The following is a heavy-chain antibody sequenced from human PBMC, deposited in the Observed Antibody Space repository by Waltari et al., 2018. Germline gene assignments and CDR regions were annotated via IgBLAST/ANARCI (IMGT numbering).Heavy chain of an antibody. CDR3: ALLPAAKSGAIDY. Sequence: QLQLQESGSGLVKPSQTLSLTCAVSGGSISSGGYSWSWIRQPPGKGLEWIGYIYHSGSTYYTPSLKSRVTISVDRSKNQFSLKLSSVTAADTAVYYCALLPAAKSGAIDYWGQGTLVTVSS. CDR2: IYHSGST. V-gene: IGHV4-30-2*01. J-gene: IGHJ4*02. CDR1: GGSISSGGYS. D-gene: IGHD2-2*01.